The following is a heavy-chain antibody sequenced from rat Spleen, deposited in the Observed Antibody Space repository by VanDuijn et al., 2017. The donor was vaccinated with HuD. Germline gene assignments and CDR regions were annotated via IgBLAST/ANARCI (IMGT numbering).Heavy chain of an antibody. D-gene: IGHD1-11*01. Sequence: EVQLVESGGGFVQPGGSLKLSCAASGFTFKNYYMAWVRQTPKKGLEWVATIIYDGSSTYYRDSVKGRFTISRDNAKSTLYLQMDSLRSEDTATYYCARHDGGYEYWGQGVMVTVSS. CDR2: IIYDGSST. CDR3: ARHDGGYEY. V-gene: IGHV5-7*01. J-gene: IGHJ2*01. CDR1: GFTFKNYY.